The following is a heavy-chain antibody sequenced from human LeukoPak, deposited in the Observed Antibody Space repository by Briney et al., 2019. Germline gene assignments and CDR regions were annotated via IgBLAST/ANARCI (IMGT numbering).Heavy chain of an antibody. CDR2: ISSSSSYI. CDR1: EFTFSSYS. CDR3: AREKEAPGVGVVVIRDYYYMDV. Sequence: GGSLRLSCAASEFTFSSYSMNWVRQAPGKGLEWVSSISSSSSYIYYADSVKGRFTISRDNARNSLYLQMNSLRAEDTAVYYCAREKEAPGVGVVVIRDYYYMDVWGKGTTVTVSS. D-gene: IGHD3-22*01. V-gene: IGHV3-21*01. J-gene: IGHJ6*03.